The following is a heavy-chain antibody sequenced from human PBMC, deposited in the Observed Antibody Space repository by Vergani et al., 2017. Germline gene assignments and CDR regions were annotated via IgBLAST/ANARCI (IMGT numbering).Heavy chain of an antibody. CDR2: ISGSGGST. CDR3: ARDRTARMWLGPAGTGEDAFDI. V-gene: IGHV3-23*01. CDR1: GFTFSSYA. Sequence: EVQLLESGGGLVQPGGSLRLSCAASGFTFSSYAMSWVRQAPGKGLEWVSAISGSGGSTHYADSVKGRFTISRDNSKNTLYLQMNSLRAEDTAVYYCARDRTARMWLGPAGTGEDAFDIWGQGTMVTVSS. J-gene: IGHJ3*02. D-gene: IGHD3-16*01.